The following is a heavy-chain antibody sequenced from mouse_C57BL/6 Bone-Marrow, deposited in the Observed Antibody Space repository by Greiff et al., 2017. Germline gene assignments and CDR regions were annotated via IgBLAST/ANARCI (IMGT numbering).Heavy chain of an antibody. J-gene: IGHJ4*01. V-gene: IGHV2-5*01. Sequence: VHLVESGPGLVQPSQSLSITCTVSGFSLTSYGVHWVRQSPGKGLEWLGVIWRGGSTDYNAAFMSRLSITKDNSKSQVFFKMNSLQADDTAIYYCATNYLFFYYYAMDYWGQGTSVTVSS. CDR3: ATNYLFFYYYAMDY. CDR2: IWRGGST. CDR1: GFSLTSYG. D-gene: IGHD1-1*01.